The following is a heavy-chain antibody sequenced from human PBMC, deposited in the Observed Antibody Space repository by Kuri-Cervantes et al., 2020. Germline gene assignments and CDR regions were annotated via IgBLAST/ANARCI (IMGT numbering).Heavy chain of an antibody. V-gene: IGHV1-2*02. D-gene: IGHD2-2*01. J-gene: IGHJ5*02. CDR3: ATPYCSSTSCPYNWFDP. CDR1: GYTFTSYY. Sequence: ASVKVSCKASGYTFTSYYMHWVRQAPGQGLEWMGWINPNSGGTNYAQKFQGRVTMTRDTSISTAYMELSRPRSDDTAVYYCATPYCSSTSCPYNWFDPWGQGTLVTVSS. CDR2: INPNSGGT.